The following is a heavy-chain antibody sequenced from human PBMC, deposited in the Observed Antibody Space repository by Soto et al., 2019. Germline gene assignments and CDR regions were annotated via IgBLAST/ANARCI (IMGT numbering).Heavy chain of an antibody. D-gene: IGHD5-12*01. CDR3: ARAAYSGYDCNDY. V-gene: IGHV3-33*01. CDR2: IWYDGSNK. J-gene: IGHJ4*02. Sequence: QVQLVESGGGVVQPGRSLRLSCAASGFTFSSYGMHWVRQAPGKGLEWVAVIWYDGSNKYYADSVKGRFTISRDNSKNTLYLQMNSLRAEDTAVYYCARAAYSGYDCNDYWGQGTLVTVSS. CDR1: GFTFSSYG.